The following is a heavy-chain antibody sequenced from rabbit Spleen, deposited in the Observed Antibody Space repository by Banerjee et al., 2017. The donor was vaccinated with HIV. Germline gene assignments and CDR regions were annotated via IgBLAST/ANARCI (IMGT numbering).Heavy chain of an antibody. D-gene: IGHD8-1*01. J-gene: IGHJ6*01. CDR3: ARDTGSSFSSYGMDL. CDR2: IAGGSSGFT. CDR1: RFDFSTYS. V-gene: IGHV1S45*01. Sequence: ELVESGGGLVQPGGSLKLSCKASRFDFSTYSMSWVRQAPGKGLEWISCIAGGSSGFTYSASWAKGRFTISKTSSTTVTLQMTSLTAADTATYFCARDTGSSFSSYGMDLWGPGTLVTVS.